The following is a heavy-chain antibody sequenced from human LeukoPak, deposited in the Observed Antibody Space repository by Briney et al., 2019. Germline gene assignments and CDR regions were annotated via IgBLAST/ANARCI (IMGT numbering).Heavy chain of an antibody. CDR1: GYTFTNYN. CDR2: INPTSNNR. CDR3: VRARAGTDSCYYYYFDV. V-gene: IGHV1-8*01. J-gene: IGHJ6*03. Sequence: ASVKVSCKDSGYTFTNYNINWVRQAPDQGLEWVGWINPTSNNRGYAQSFEGRVTMTRDSSISTAYIELSDLRSEDTAVYYCVRARAGTDSCYYYYFDVWGKGTTVTVTS.